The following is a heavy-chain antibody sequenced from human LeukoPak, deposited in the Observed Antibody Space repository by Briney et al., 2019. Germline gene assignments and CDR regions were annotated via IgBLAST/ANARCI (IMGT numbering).Heavy chain of an antibody. CDR1: GFAFSRYG. D-gene: IGHD3-3*01. CDR2: LTDSGGNT. Sequence: GGSLRLSCAASGFAFSRYGMSWVRQAPGRGLEWVSALTDSGGNTYPADSVEGRFTISRDNSKNTLYLQMNSLRAEDTAIYYCASSRYAFWSGDFDHWGQGTLVTVSS. J-gene: IGHJ4*02. V-gene: IGHV3-23*01. CDR3: ASSRYAFWSGDFDH.